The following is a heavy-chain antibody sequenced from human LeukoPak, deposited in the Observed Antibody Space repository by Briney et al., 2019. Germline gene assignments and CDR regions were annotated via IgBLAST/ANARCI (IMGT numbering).Heavy chain of an antibody. J-gene: IGHJ4*02. V-gene: IGHV3-74*01. D-gene: IGHD3-10*01. CDR1: GFFFNTYW. Sequence: GGSLRLSCAASGFFFNTYWMHWVRQAPGKGLVWVSRINSDGSKTSHADSVKGRFTISRDNAKNTLYLQMNGLRAEDTAVHYCAREGSLEYYFDYWGRGTLVTVSS. CDR3: AREGSLEYYFDY. CDR2: INSDGSKT.